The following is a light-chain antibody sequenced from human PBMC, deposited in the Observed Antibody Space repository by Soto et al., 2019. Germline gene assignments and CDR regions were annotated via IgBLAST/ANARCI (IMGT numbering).Light chain of an antibody. J-gene: IGLJ1*01. CDR3: NSYTSSKTGV. CDR2: DVS. CDR1: SSDVGTYNY. Sequence: QSALTQPASVSGSPGQSITISCTGTSSDVGTYNYVSWYQQYPGKAPKLMIYDVSIRPSGVSNRFSGSKSGNTASLTISELQAEDEADYYCNSYTSSKTGVFGTGTKVTVL. V-gene: IGLV2-14*01.